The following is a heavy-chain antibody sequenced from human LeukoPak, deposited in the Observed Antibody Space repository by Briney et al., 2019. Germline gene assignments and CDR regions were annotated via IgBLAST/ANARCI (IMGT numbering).Heavy chain of an antibody. Sequence: GGSLRLSCASSGFTFSSYSMNWVRQAPGKGLEWVSSISSSSSYIYYADSVKGRFTISRDNAKNSLYLQMNSLRAEDTAVYYCARDHPLAGASSYGMDVWGQGTTVTVSS. D-gene: IGHD1-26*01. V-gene: IGHV3-21*01. CDR3: ARDHPLAGASSYGMDV. CDR2: ISSSSSYI. J-gene: IGHJ6*02. CDR1: GFTFSSYS.